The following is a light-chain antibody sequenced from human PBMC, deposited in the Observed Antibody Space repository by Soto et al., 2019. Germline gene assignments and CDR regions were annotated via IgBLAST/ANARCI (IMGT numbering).Light chain of an antibody. Sequence: QSVLTQPASVSGSPGQSITISCTGTSSDVGGYNFVSWYQQHPGKVPKVMIYDVSKRPSGVSNRFSGSKSGNTASLTISGLQVEDEADYECSSYRSGSTRVVFGGGTKLTVL. CDR3: SSYRSGSTRVV. J-gene: IGLJ2*01. V-gene: IGLV2-14*03. CDR2: DVS. CDR1: SSDVGGYNF.